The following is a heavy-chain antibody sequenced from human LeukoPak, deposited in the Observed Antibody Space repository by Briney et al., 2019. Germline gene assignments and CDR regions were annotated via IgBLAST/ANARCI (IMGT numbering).Heavy chain of an antibody. CDR3: ARDSSDSSGYYEERVI. V-gene: IGHV3-66*01. Sequence: PGGSLRLSCAASGFTVSSNYMSWVRQAPGKGLEWVSVIYSGGSTYYADSVKGRFTISRDNSKNTLYLQMNSLRAEDTAVYYCARDSSDSSGYYEERVIWGQGTLVTVSS. J-gene: IGHJ4*02. CDR2: IYSGGST. CDR1: GFTVSSNY. D-gene: IGHD3-22*01.